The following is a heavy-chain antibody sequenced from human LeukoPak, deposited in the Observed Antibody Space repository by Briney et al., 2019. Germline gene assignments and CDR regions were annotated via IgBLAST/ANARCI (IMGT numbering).Heavy chain of an antibody. Sequence: PGGSLRLSCAASGFTFSSYALSWVRQAPGKGLEWVSGITHNGGGTHYADSVKGRFPISRDNSKTTLYLQVNSLRAEDTAVYYCATPSGSFWSGNSNLHFFNFWGQGTLVTVSS. J-gene: IGHJ4*02. CDR2: ITHNGGGT. V-gene: IGHV3-23*01. CDR3: ATPSGSFWSGNSNLHFFNF. CDR1: GFTFSSYA. D-gene: IGHD3-3*01.